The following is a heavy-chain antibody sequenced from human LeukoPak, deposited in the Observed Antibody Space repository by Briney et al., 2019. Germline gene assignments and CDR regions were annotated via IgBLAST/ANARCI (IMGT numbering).Heavy chain of an antibody. V-gene: IGHV3-7*01. J-gene: IGHJ3*02. CDR3: AKPITISGATDGFDI. CDR1: GFTFSSYW. Sequence: GGSLRLSCAASGFTFSSYWMSWVRQAPGKGLEWVANIKQDGSEKYYVDSVKGRFTISRDNAKNSLYLQMNSLRAEDTAVYYCAKPITISGATDGFDIWGQGAKVTVSS. D-gene: IGHD3-3*01. CDR2: IKQDGSEK.